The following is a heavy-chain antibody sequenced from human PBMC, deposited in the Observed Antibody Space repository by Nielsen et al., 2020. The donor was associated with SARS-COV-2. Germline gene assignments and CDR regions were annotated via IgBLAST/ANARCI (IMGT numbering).Heavy chain of an antibody. Sequence: ASVKVSCKASGYTFSSYGIIWVRQAPGQGLDWMGFFNPSGGSTTYAQKFQGRLTMTRDTSTNTVYMELSSLRSEDTATYYCARDYYGSGNYVDHWGQGTLVLVSS. CDR2: FNPSGGST. V-gene: IGHV1-46*01. D-gene: IGHD3-10*01. CDR3: ARDYYGSGNYVDH. J-gene: IGHJ4*02. CDR1: GYTFSSYG.